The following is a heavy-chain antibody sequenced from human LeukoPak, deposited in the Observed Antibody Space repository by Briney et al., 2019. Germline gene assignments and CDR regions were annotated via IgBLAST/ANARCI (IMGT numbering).Heavy chain of an antibody. CDR3: ARDYDILTGYSRFDY. Sequence: GGSLRLSCAASGFTFSTYAMTWVRQTPGKGLEWVSAVRGSGSDTYYADSVKGRFTISRDNSKNTLYLQMNSLRAEDTAVYYCARDYDILTGYSRFDYWGQGTLVTVSS. CDR2: VRGSGSDT. V-gene: IGHV3-23*01. CDR1: GFTFSTYA. D-gene: IGHD3-9*01. J-gene: IGHJ4*02.